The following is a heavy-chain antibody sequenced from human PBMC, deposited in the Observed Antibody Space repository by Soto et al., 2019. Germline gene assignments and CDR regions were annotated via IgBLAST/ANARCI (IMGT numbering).Heavy chain of an antibody. CDR3: ARGYSSSPNWFDP. J-gene: IGHJ5*02. V-gene: IGHV3-7*03. CDR2: IKQDGSQK. CDR1: GFTFSSCW. D-gene: IGHD6-6*01. Sequence: EVQLVESGGGLDQHGGSLRLSCVASGFTFSSCWMSWVRQAPGKGLEWVANIKQDGSQKYYVDSVKGRFTISRDNAMNSLYLQMNSLRAEDTAMYYCARGYSSSPNWFDPWGQGTLVTVSS.